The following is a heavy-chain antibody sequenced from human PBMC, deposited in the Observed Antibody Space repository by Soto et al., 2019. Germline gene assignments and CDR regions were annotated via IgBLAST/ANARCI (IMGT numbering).Heavy chain of an antibody. V-gene: IGHV4-4*02. CDR1: GGSVNNDKC. D-gene: IGHD3-9*01. CDR3: AGQWSAGYGAFDP. J-gene: IGHJ5*02. CDR2: IHCSGTT. Sequence: QVQLQESGPGLVKPSWTLSLTCSVSGGSVNNDKCWSWVRQPPGKGLEWIGEIHCSGTTNDNPSLKSRASIFVDKFKNQFSVKLTSVTAADTAVYFCAGQWSAGYGAFDPWGEGTLVTVSS.